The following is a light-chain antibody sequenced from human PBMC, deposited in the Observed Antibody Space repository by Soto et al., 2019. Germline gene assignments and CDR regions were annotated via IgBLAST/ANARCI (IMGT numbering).Light chain of an antibody. J-gene: IGLJ1*01. CDR2: DVS. V-gene: IGLV2-14*01. CDR1: SSDVGGYNY. Sequence: QSALTQPASVSGSPGPSITISCTGTSSDVGGYNYVSWYQQHPGKAPKLMMYDVSNRPSGVSNRFSGSKSGNTASLTISGLQAEDEADYYCSSYTSSLLGVFGTGTKLTVL. CDR3: SSYTSSLLGV.